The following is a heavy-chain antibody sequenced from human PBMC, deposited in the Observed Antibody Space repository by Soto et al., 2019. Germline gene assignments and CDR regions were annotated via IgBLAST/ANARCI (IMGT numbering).Heavy chain of an antibody. CDR1: GYTFISYY. Sequence: QVQLVQSGAEVKKPGASVKITCKASGYTFISYYMYWVRRAPGQGLEWMGIINPRGGDTRYAQKFQGRVTVTSDTSTSTVSMELSSLRSDDTAVYFCARGSPSSTRLGWLDPWGQGTLVSVSS. CDR3: ARGSPSSTRLGWLDP. V-gene: IGHV1-46*01. J-gene: IGHJ5*02. CDR2: INPRGGDT. D-gene: IGHD2-2*01.